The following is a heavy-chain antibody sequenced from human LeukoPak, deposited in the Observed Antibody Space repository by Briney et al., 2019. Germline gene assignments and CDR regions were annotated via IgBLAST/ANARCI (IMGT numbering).Heavy chain of an antibody. CDR3: ARTSFYYDMDV. V-gene: IGHV3-53*05. Sequence: EWVSLINSGGDTYYADSLKGRITVSRDTSNNALFLQMSGLRPEDTAVYYCARTSFYYDMDVWGQGTTVTVSS. CDR2: INSGGDT. D-gene: IGHD3-16*02. J-gene: IGHJ6*02.